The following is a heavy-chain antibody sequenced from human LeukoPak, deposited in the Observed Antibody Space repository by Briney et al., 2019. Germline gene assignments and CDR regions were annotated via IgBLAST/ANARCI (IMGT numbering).Heavy chain of an antibody. CDR1: GGSISSYY. J-gene: IGHJ4*02. CDR2: IYYSGST. D-gene: IGHD4-17*01. Sequence: SETLSLTCTVSGGSISSYYWSWIRQPPGKGLEWIGYIYYSGSTNYNPSLKSRVTISVDTSKNQFSLKLSSVTAADTAVYYCARDMTTVRGDYFDYWGQGTLVTVSS. CDR3: ARDMTTVRGDYFDY. V-gene: IGHV4-59*01.